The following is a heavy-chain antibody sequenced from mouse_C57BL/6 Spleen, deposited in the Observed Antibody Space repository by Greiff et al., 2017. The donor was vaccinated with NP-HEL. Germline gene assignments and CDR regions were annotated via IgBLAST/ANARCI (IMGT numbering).Heavy chain of an antibody. CDR2: ISNGGGST. CDR3: ARAYYSKAWFAY. D-gene: IGHD2-5*01. Sequence: EVKVVESGGGLVQPGGSLKLSCAASGFTFSDYYMYWVRQTPEKRLEWVAYISNGGGSTYYPDTVKGRFTISRDNAKNTLYLQMSRLKSEDTAMYYCARAYYSKAWFAYWGQGTLVTVSA. V-gene: IGHV5-12*01. J-gene: IGHJ3*01. CDR1: GFTFSDYY.